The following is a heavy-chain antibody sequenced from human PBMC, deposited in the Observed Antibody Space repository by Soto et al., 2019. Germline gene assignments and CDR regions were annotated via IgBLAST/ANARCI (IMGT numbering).Heavy chain of an antibody. J-gene: IGHJ5*02. CDR2: ISSSSSYI. CDR3: ARDEDPSASPNWFDP. Sequence: PGGSLRLSCAASGFTFSSYSMNWVRQAPGKGLEWVSSISSSSSYIYYADSVKGRFTISRYNAKNSLYLQMNSLRAEDTAVYYCARDEDPSASPNWFDPWGQGTLVTVSS. V-gene: IGHV3-21*01. CDR1: GFTFSSYS.